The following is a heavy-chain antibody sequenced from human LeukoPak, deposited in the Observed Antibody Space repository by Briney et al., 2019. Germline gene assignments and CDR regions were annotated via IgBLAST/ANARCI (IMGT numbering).Heavy chain of an antibody. J-gene: IGHJ5*02. CDR3: ARDWGLGYCSGGSCYSKWFAP. CDR2: IYTSGST. Sequence: SETLSLTCTVSGGSISSYYWSWIRQPAGEGLEWIGRIYTSGSTNYNPSLKSRVTMSVDTSKNQFSLKLSSLTAAATAVYYCARDWGLGYCSGGSCYSKWFAPWGQGTLVTVSS. D-gene: IGHD2-15*01. V-gene: IGHV4-4*07. CDR1: GGSISSYY.